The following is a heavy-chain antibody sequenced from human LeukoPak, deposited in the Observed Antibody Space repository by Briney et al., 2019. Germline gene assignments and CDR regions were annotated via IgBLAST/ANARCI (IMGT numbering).Heavy chain of an antibody. CDR1: GFTFSNYG. J-gene: IGHJ4*02. CDR2: ISYHGSNE. D-gene: IGHD5-24*01. CDR3: AKGIEMATIMSAFDF. V-gene: IGHV3-30*18. Sequence: GGSLRLSCAASGFTFSNYGMHWVRQAPGKGLQWVAVISYHGSNEYYADSVKGRFTISRDNSKNTLYLQMNSLGPEDTAVYSCAKGIEMATIMSAFDFWGQGTLVTVSS.